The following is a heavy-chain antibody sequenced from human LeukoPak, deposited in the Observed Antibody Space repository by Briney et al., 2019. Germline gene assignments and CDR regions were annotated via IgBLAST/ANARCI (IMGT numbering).Heavy chain of an antibody. CDR2: INHSGST. CDR3: ARVSGHLYYYYYMDV. CDR1: GGSFSGYY. J-gene: IGHJ6*03. V-gene: IGHV4-34*01. Sequence: SETLSLTCAVYGGSFSGYYWSWIRQPPGKGLEWIGEINHSGSTNYNPSLKSRVTISVDTSKNQFSLKLSSVTAADTAVYYCARVSGHLYYYYYMDVWGKGTTVTVPS. D-gene: IGHD3-10*01.